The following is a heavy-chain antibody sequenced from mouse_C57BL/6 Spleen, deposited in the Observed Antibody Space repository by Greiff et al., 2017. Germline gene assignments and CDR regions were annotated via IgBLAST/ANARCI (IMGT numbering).Heavy chain of an antibody. J-gene: IGHJ2*01. Sequence: EVQLVESGGGLVQPGGSMKLSCAASGFTFSDAWMDWVRQSPEKGLEWVAEIRNKANNHATYYAESVKGRFTISRDDSKSSVYLQMNSLRAEDTGIYYCTRGLLQVSYFDYWGQGTTLTVSS. CDR1: GFTFSDAW. D-gene: IGHD2-3*01. V-gene: IGHV6-6*01. CDR3: TRGLLQVSYFDY. CDR2: IRNKANNHAT.